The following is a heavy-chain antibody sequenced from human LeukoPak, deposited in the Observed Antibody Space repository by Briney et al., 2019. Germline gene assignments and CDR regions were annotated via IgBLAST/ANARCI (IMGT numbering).Heavy chain of an antibody. CDR2: INPNSGGT. V-gene: IGHV1-2*02. Sequence: ASVEVSCRASGYTFTGYYMHWVRQAPGQGLEWMGWINPNSGGTNYAQKFQGRVTMTRDTSISTAYMELSRLRSDDTAVYYCARPFGNFLTGYYPDYGGKGPLVTVSS. J-gene: IGHJ4*02. D-gene: IGHD3/OR15-3a*01. CDR3: ARPFGNFLTGYYPDY. CDR1: GYTFTGYY.